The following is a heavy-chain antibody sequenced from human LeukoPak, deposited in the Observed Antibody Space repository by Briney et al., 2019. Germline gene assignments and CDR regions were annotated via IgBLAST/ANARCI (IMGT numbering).Heavy chain of an antibody. V-gene: IGHV1-18*01. Sequence: ASVKVSCKASGYTFTSYVISWVRQAPGQGLEWMGWISAYNGNTNYAQKLQGRVTMTTDTSTSTAYMELRSLRSDDTAVYYCARWGKYSSSWYVIDYWGQGTLVTVSS. CDR2: ISAYNGNT. J-gene: IGHJ4*02. CDR1: GYTFTSYV. CDR3: ARWGKYSSSWYVIDY. D-gene: IGHD6-13*01.